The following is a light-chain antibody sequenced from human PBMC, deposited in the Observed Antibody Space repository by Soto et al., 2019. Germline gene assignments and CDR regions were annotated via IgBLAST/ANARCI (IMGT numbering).Light chain of an antibody. V-gene: IGLV2-14*01. Sequence: QSALTQPASVSGSPGQSITISCTGTSSDVGGYNYVSWYQQHPGEAPKLMIYEVSNRPSGVSNRFSGPKSGNTASLTISGLQAEDEADYYCSSYTSSSTWVFGGGTKLTVL. CDR2: EVS. CDR3: SSYTSSSTWV. CDR1: SSDVGGYNY. J-gene: IGLJ3*02.